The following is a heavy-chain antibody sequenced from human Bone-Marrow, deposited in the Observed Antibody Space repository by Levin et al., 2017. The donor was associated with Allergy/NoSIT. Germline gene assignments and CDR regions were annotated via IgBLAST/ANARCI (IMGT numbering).Heavy chain of an antibody. V-gene: IGHV3-23*01. D-gene: IGHD6-6*01. Sequence: GGSLRLSCAASGFSFSNFAMSWVRQAPGRGLEWVSGIGGSGTSTYYADSVMGRFTVSRDNSKNTLYLQMNSLRAEDTALYYCAKGSAAGRPYYFASWGQGTLVTVSS. J-gene: IGHJ4*02. CDR1: GFSFSNFA. CDR2: IGGSGTST. CDR3: AKGSAAGRPYYFAS.